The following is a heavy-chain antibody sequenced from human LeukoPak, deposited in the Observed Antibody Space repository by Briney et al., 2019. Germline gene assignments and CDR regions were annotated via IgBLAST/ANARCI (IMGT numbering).Heavy chain of an antibody. CDR1: GGTFSSYA. CDR2: IIPILGIA. Sequence: GASVKVSCKASGGTFSSYAISWVRQAPGQGLEWMGRIIPILGIANYAQKFQGRVTITADKSTSTACMGLSSLRSEDTAVYYCASHRGSEFDPWGQGTLVTVSS. J-gene: IGHJ5*02. V-gene: IGHV1-69*04. D-gene: IGHD3-10*01. CDR3: ASHRGSEFDP.